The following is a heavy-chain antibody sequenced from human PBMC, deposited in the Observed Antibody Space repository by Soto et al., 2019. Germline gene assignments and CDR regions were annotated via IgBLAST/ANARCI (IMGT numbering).Heavy chain of an antibody. Sequence: GESLKISCNASGYTFTTYWIGWVRQKPGKGLEWMGIIYPADSDTRYSPSFQGQVTISADKSITTAFLQWSSLKASDTAMYYCALTPGGFYDSTGYYYPDGFDIWGQGTMVTVSS. CDR2: IYPADSDT. J-gene: IGHJ3*02. CDR3: ALTPGGFYDSTGYYYPDGFDI. CDR1: GYTFTTYW. D-gene: IGHD3-22*01. V-gene: IGHV5-51*01.